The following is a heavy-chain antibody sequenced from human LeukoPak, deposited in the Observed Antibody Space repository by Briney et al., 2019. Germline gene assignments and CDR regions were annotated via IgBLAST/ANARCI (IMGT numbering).Heavy chain of an antibody. CDR3: AREGRYFGLNWFDP. CDR2: IYYSGST. Sequence: PSETLSLTCTVSGGSISSYYWSWIRQPPGKGLEWIGYIYYSGSTNYNPSLKSRVTISVDTSKNQFYLKLSSVTAADTAVYYCAREGRYFGLNWFDPWGQGTLVTVSS. D-gene: IGHD3-9*01. J-gene: IGHJ5*02. CDR1: GGSISSYY. V-gene: IGHV4-59*01.